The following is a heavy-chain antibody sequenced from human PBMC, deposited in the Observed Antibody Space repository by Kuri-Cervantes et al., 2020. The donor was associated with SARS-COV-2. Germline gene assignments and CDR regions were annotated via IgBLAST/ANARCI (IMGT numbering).Heavy chain of an antibody. CDR1: RDTFTTFG. CDR3: ARDSGDWDPDGFDI. D-gene: IGHD2-21*02. V-gene: IGHV1-69*05. CDR2: IIPFFGTP. Sequence: SVKVSCKASRDTFTTFGFSWVRQAPGQGLEWMGGIIPFFGTPNYAQRFEGRVTMTTDTSINTAYMEVSSLSFEDTAIYYCARDSGDWDPDGFDIWGQGTMVTVSS. J-gene: IGHJ3*02.